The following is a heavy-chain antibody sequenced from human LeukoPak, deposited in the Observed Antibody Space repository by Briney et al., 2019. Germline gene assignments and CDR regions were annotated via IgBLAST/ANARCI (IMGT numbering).Heavy chain of an antibody. D-gene: IGHD4-11*01. V-gene: IGHV4-30-2*01. J-gene: IGHJ4*02. CDR2: IYHSGST. CDR3: ARALPPLTVTPYYFDY. CDR1: GGSISSGGYY. Sequence: SETLSLTCTVSGGSISSGGYYWSWIRQPPGKGLEWIGYIYHSGSTYYNPSLKSRVTISVDRSKNQFSLKLSSVTAADTAVYYCARALPPLTVTPYYFDYWGQGTLVTVSS.